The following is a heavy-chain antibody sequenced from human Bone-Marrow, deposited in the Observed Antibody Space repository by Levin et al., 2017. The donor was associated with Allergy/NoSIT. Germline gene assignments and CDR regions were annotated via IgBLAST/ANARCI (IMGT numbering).Heavy chain of an antibody. CDR2: SRNKPNSYTT. CDR1: GFTFSDYY. J-gene: IGHJ6*03. D-gene: IGHD3/OR15-3a*01. CDR3: ALAGGRTYYYYMDV. V-gene: IGHV3-72*01. Sequence: SCAASGFTFSDYYMAWVRQAPGKGLEWVGLSRNKPNSYTTEYAASVKGRFTISRDDSKRSLYLQMNSLKSEDTAVYYCALAGGRTYYYYMDVWGKGTTVTVSS.